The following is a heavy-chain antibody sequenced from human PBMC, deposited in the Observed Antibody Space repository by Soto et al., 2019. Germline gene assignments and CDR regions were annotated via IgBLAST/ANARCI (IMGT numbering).Heavy chain of an antibody. Sequence: QVQLVQSGAEEKKPGASVKVSCKASGYTFTSYAMHWVRQAPGQRLEWMGWINAGNGNTKYSQKFQGRVTITRDTAASTAYMELSSLRSEDTGVYYCASSPCIAVADYWGEGTLVTVSS. J-gene: IGHJ4*02. CDR2: INAGNGNT. D-gene: IGHD6-19*01. CDR1: GYTFTSYA. V-gene: IGHV1-3*05. CDR3: ASSPCIAVADY.